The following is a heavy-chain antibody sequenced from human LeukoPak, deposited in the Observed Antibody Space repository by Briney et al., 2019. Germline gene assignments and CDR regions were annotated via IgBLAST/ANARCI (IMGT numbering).Heavy chain of an antibody. D-gene: IGHD6-19*01. CDR3: ARQPEGWYGSYYYYMDV. CDR2: IYYSGIT. V-gene: IGHV4-34*01. J-gene: IGHJ6*03. Sequence: PSETLSLTCAVYGGSFSGYYWSWIRHPPGKGLEWIGTIYYSGITYYNTSLKSRATISVATSKNQFSLKLSSVTAAETAVYYCARQPEGWYGSYYYYMDVWGKGTTVTISS. CDR1: GGSFSGYY.